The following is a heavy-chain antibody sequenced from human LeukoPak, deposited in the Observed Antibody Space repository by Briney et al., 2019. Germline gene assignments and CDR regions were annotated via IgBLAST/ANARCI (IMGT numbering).Heavy chain of an antibody. CDR3: ARDYCSGGSCYPLNWFDP. V-gene: IGHV4-34*01. J-gene: IGHJ5*02. CDR2: INHSGST. CDR1: GGSFSGYY. D-gene: IGHD2-15*01. Sequence: SETLSLTCAVYGGSFSGYYWSWIRQPPGKGLEWIGEINHSGSTNYNPSLKSRVTISVATSKNQFSLKLSSVTAADTAVYYCARDYCSGGSCYPLNWFDPWGQGTLVTVSS.